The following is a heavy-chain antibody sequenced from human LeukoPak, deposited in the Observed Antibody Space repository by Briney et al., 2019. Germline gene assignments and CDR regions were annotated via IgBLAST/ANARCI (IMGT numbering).Heavy chain of an antibody. CDR1: GGSFSAYY. CDR3: ARGPTISETGYFDY. Sequence: PSETLSLTCAVYGGSFSAYYWRWIRQSPGKGLEWIAEINHRGATNYNSSVKSRVTISVHTSKKQFSLKVSSLTAEDTAVYYCARGPTISETGYFDYWGQGTLVTVSS. CDR2: INHRGAT. D-gene: IGHD1-1*01. V-gene: IGHV4-34*01. J-gene: IGHJ4*03.